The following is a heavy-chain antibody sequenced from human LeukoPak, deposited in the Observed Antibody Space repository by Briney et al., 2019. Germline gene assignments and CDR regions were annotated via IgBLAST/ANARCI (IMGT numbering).Heavy chain of an antibody. CDR3: ARDTSRTMDV. J-gene: IGHJ6*02. CDR1: GFVFSIYT. Sequence: GGSLRLSCSASGFVFSIYTMYWVRQAPGKGPEYVSTISGSGNGGSIYYADSVKGRFTISRDNAKNTLYLQINSPRVEDTAVYFCARDTSRTMDVWGQGTTVTV. CDR2: ISGSGNGGSI. D-gene: IGHD2/OR15-2a*01. V-gene: IGHV3-64*04.